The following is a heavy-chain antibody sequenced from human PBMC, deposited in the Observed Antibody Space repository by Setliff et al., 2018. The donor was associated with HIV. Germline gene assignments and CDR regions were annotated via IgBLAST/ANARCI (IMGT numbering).Heavy chain of an antibody. D-gene: IGHD3-10*01. CDR2: INHSGST. CDR3: AREGGMVRGPYYYYYGMDV. J-gene: IGHJ6*02. CDR1: GGSFSGYY. Sequence: PSETLSLTCAVYGGSFSGYYWSWIRQPPGKGLEWIGEINHSGSTNYNPSLKSRVTISVDTSKNQFSLKLSSVTAADTAVYYCAREGGMVRGPYYYYYGMDVWGQGTTVTVSS. V-gene: IGHV4-34*01.